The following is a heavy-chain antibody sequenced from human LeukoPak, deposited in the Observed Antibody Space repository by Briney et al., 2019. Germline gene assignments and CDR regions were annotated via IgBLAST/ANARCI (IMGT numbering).Heavy chain of an antibody. J-gene: IGHJ4*02. CDR1: GFTFSSDW. CDR2: IKQDGSEK. V-gene: IGHV3-7*01. Sequence: PGGSLRLSCAASGFTFSSDWMSWVRQAPGKGLEWVANIKQDGSEKYYVDSVKGRFTISRDNAKNSLYLQMNSLRAEDTAVYYCARCPYDSSGYYYVPSYFDYWGQGTLVTVSS. D-gene: IGHD3-22*01. CDR3: ARCPYDSSGYYYVPSYFDY.